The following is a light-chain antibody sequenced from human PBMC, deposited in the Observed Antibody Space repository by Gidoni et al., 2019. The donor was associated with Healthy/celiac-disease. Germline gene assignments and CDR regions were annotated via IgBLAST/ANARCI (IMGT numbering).Light chain of an antibody. V-gene: IGKV1-6*01. CDR3: LQDYNYPWT. Sequence: AIQLTQSPSSLSASVGDRVTITCRASQGIRNDLGWYQQKPGKAPKLLIYAASSLQSGVPSRFSGSGSGTDFTLTISSLQPEDFATYYCLQDYNYPWTFGQXTKVEIK. CDR2: AAS. J-gene: IGKJ1*01. CDR1: QGIRND.